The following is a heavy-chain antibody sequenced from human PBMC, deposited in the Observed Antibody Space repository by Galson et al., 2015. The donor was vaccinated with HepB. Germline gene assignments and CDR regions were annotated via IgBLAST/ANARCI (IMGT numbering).Heavy chain of an antibody. CDR1: GFTFSSYA. D-gene: IGHD3-22*01. CDR2: ISGSGGST. Sequence: SLRLSCAASGFTFSSYAMSWVRQAPGKGLEWVSAISGSGGSTYYADSVKGRFTISRDNSKNTLYLQMNSLRAEDTAVYYCAKDLGDSSGYLGGWGYWGQGTLVTVSS. V-gene: IGHV3-23*01. J-gene: IGHJ4*02. CDR3: AKDLGDSSGYLGGWGY.